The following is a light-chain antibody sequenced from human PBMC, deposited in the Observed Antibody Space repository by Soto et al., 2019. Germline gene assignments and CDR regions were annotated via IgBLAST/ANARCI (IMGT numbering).Light chain of an antibody. V-gene: IGLV2-23*02. CDR1: SSEFGSYNL. CDR2: EVS. CDR3: CSYAGSSTLGV. Sequence: SLLTQPASVSGSPGQSITLPCTGNSSEFGSYNLVSWYQQHPGKAPKLMIYEVSKRPSGVSNRFSGSKSGNTASLTISGLQAEDEADYYCCSYAGSSTLGVFGTGTKVTVL. J-gene: IGLJ1*01.